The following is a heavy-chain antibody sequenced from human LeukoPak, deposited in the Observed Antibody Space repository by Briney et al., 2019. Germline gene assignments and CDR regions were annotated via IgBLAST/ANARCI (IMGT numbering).Heavy chain of an antibody. CDR3: AKATYYYGSGSYYNLDY. CDR1: GFTFSSYG. CDR2: ISYDGSNK. D-gene: IGHD3-10*01. V-gene: IGHV3-30*18. J-gene: IGHJ4*02. Sequence: GGSLRLSCAASGFTFSSYGMHWVRQAPGKGLEWVAVISYDGSNKYYADSVKGRFTISRDNSKNTLYLQMNSLRAEDTAVYYCAKATYYYGSGSYYNLDYWGQGTLVIVSS.